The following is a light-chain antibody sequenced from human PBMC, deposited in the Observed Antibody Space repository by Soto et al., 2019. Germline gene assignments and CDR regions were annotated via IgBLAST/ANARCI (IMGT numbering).Light chain of an antibody. Sequence: EIVLTQSPDTLSLSPGEGATLSCRASHDVSVSLVWYRQRPGQSPRLLIHDASNRATGISARFSGSGSGTDFTLAIGSLEPKESALYSCQPRASWPYTSGQGTKVEIK. CDR3: QPRASWPYT. CDR2: DAS. CDR1: HDVSVS. V-gene: IGKV3-11*01. J-gene: IGKJ2*01.